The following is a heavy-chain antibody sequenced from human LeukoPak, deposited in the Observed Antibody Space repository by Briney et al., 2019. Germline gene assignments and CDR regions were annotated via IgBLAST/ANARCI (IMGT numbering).Heavy chain of an antibody. V-gene: IGHV3-48*03. J-gene: IGHJ4*02. D-gene: IGHD6-13*01. Sequence: GGSLRLSCAASGFTFSSYEMNWVRQAPGKGLEWVSYISSSGSTIYYADSVKGRFTISRDNAKNSLYLQMNSLRVEDTAVYYCAKSDTPWGSWYYFDSWGQGTLVTVSS. CDR3: AKSDTPWGSWYYFDS. CDR1: GFTFSSYE. CDR2: ISSSGSTI.